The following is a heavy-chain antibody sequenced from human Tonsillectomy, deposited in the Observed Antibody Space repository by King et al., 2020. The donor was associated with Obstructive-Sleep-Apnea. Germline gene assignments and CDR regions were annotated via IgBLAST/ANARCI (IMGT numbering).Heavy chain of an antibody. V-gene: IGHV3-11*06. CDR1: GFTFHDYY. CDR2: IMSSSMYT. D-gene: IGHD2-15*01. J-gene: IGHJ4*02. CDR3: ARDLDCSGGSCAPGIFDY. Sequence: VQLVESWGGLVKPGGSLGLSCAASGFTFHDYYMSWILQAPGEGLGWGSYIMSSSMYTNYSDSVKGRFTISREKAKNSLYLQMNSLRAEDMAVYYCARDLDCSGGSCAPGIFDYWGQGTLVTVSS.